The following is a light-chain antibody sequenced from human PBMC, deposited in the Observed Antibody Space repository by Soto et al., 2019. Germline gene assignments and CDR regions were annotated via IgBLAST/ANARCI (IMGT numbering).Light chain of an antibody. J-gene: IGLJ2*01. CDR3: AAWDGSLSAVV. CDR2: LNT. CDR1: RSNIGTYT. V-gene: IGLV1-44*01. Sequence: QSVLTQSPSASGTPGQRVTISCSGSRSNIGTYTVNWYQQLPGTATTLLIYLNTQRPSGVPARFSGSKSGTSASLAISGLQSEDEADYYCAAWDGSLSAVVFGGGTKLTVL.